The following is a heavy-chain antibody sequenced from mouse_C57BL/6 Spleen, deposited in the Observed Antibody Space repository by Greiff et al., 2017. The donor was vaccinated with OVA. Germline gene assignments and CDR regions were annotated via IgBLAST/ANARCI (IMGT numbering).Heavy chain of an antibody. Sequence: DVKLQESGPGLVKPSQSLSLTCSVTGYSITSGYYWNWIRQFPGNKLEWMGYISYDGSNNYNPSLKNRISITRDTSKNQFFLKLNSVTTEDTATYYCARGDYYGSSPGVWGTGTTVTVSS. CDR3: ARGDYYGSSPGV. V-gene: IGHV3-6*01. D-gene: IGHD1-1*01. CDR2: ISYDGSN. J-gene: IGHJ1*03. CDR1: GYSITSGYY.